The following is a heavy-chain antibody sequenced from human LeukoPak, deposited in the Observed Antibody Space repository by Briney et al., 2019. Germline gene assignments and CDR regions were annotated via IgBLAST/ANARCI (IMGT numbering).Heavy chain of an antibody. J-gene: IGHJ4*02. CDR3: AKDWYNSLNYFDY. CDR1: GFTFNNYA. D-gene: IGHD1-1*01. Sequence: GGSLRLSCATSGFTFNNYAMSWVRQAPGKGLEWVSAISSTGIAAYYADSVKGRFTISKDKSKNTLYLQMSGLRAEDTAVYYCAKDWYNSLNYFDYWGQGSLVTVSS. V-gene: IGHV3-23*01. CDR2: ISSTGIAA.